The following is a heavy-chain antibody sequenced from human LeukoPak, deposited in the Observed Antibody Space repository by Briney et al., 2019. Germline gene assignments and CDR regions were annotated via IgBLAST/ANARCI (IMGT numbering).Heavy chain of an antibody. CDR1: GYTFTDYY. CDR2: INPNSGGT. CDR3: ARAIAGAGSKGYFDY. Sequence: ASVKVSCKASGYTFTDYYMHWVRQAPGQGLEWMGGINPNSGGTNYAQKFQDRVTMTRDTSISTAYMELSRLRSDDTAVYYCARAIAGAGSKGYFDYWGQGTLVTVSS. J-gene: IGHJ4*02. V-gene: IGHV1-2*02. D-gene: IGHD6-13*01.